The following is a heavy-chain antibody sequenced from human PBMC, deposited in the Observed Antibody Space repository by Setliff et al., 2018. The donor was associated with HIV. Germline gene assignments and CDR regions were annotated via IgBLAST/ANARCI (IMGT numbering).Heavy chain of an antibody. Sequence: GGSLRLSCVASGFTFSTYAINWVRLAPGKGLEWVSSISGSGYPYYADSVKGRFTISRDNSKNTLYLQMNRLRADDTAVYYCAKVNPRSVVPSARILGGFDPWGQGTPVTVSS. J-gene: IGHJ5*02. CDR3: AKVNPRSVVPSARILGGFDP. CDR1: GFTFSTYA. V-gene: IGHV3-23*01. CDR2: ISGSGYP. D-gene: IGHD2-2*01.